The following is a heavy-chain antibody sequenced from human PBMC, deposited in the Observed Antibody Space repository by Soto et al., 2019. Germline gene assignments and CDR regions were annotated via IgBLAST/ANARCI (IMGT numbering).Heavy chain of an antibody. D-gene: IGHD3-10*01. CDR2: IYYSGST. J-gene: IGHJ5*02. V-gene: IGHV4-39*01. CDR1: GGSISSSSYY. Sequence: QLQLQESGPGLVKPSETLSLTCTVSGGSISSSSYYWGWIRQPPGKGLEWIGSIYYSGSTYYNPSHKSRVTISVDTSKNQFSLKLSSVTAADTAVYYCARRGRGLLWFGEYYNWFDPWGQGTLVTVSS. CDR3: ARRGRGLLWFGEYYNWFDP.